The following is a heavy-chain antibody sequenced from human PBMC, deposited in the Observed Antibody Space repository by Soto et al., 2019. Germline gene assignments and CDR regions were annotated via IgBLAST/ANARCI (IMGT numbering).Heavy chain of an antibody. CDR3: ARDSHSGVIPYYRYYYMDV. J-gene: IGHJ6*03. CDR2: IYSGGST. V-gene: IGHV3-66*01. D-gene: IGHD3-16*02. CDR1: GFTVSSNY. Sequence: EVQLVESGGGLVQPGGSLRLSCAASGFTVSSNYMSWVRQAPGKGLEWVSVIYSGGSTYYADSVKGRFTISRDNSKNTLYLQMNSLRAEDTAVYYCARDSHSGVIPYYRYYYMDVWGKGTTVTVSS.